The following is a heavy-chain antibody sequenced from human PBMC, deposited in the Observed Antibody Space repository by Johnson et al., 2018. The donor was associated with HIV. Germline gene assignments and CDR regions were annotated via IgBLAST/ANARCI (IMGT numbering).Heavy chain of an antibody. J-gene: IGHJ3*02. Sequence: QVQLVESGGGVVQPGRSLRLSCAASGFTFSSYAMHWVRQAPGKGLEWVAVIYSAGSTNYADSVKGRFTISRDNSNNTLYLLMNSLRAEDTAVYYCAKEGRGGAFDIWGQGTMVTVSS. CDR1: GFTFSSYA. CDR3: AKEGRGGAFDI. CDR2: IYSAGST. D-gene: IGHD2-15*01. V-gene: IGHV3-NL1*01.